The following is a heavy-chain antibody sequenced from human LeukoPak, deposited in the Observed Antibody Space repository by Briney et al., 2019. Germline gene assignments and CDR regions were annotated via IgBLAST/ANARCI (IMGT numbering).Heavy chain of an antibody. J-gene: IGHJ4*02. V-gene: IGHV4-4*02. D-gene: IGHD3-22*01. CDR3: AGLVGRYSSGLYYYYFDY. CDR2: MYLSGTT. CDR1: GDSINSLDL. Sequence: SETLSLTCTVSGDSINSLDLWRWVRQPPGKGLEWIGEMYLSGTTHSNPSVKSRVTISIDKSKNQLFLNLSSVTAADTAVYYCAGLVGRYSSGLYYYYFDYWGQGTLVTVSS.